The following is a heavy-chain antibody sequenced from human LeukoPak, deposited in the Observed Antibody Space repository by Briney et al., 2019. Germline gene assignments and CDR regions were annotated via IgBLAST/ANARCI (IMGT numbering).Heavy chain of an antibody. J-gene: IGHJ5*02. Sequence: GESLKISCKGSGYSFSNYWIGWVRQMPGKGLEWMGIIYPGDSDIRYSPSFQGQVTISVDKSISTAYLQWSSLKASDTAMYYCARQWYCSGGSCWAFDPWGQGTLVTVSS. CDR1: GYSFSNYW. V-gene: IGHV5-51*01. D-gene: IGHD2-15*01. CDR3: ARQWYCSGGSCWAFDP. CDR2: IYPGDSDI.